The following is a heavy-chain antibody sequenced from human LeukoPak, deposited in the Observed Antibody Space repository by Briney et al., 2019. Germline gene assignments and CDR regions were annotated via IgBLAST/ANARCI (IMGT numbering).Heavy chain of an antibody. Sequence: SETLSLTCTVSGGSIGSSSDYWGWIRQPPGKGLEWIGSHYYSGSTYYNPSLKSRVTISVDTSKNQFSLKLSSVTAADTAMYYCARRAYSSSSGGFDYWGQGILVTVFS. D-gene: IGHD6-6*01. V-gene: IGHV4-39*01. CDR2: HYYSGST. J-gene: IGHJ4*02. CDR1: GGSIGSSSDY. CDR3: ARRAYSSSSGGFDY.